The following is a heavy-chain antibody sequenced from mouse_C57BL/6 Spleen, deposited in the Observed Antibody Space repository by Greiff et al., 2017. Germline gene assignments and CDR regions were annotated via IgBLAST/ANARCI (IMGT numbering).Heavy chain of an antibody. CDR2: IYPRSGNT. CDR3: ARRGGNYTYYAMDY. D-gene: IGHD2-1*01. Sequence: VQLQQSGAELARPGASVKLSCKASGYTFTSYGISWVKQRTGQGLEWIGEIYPRSGNTYYNEKFKGKATLTADKSSSTAYMELRSLTSEDSAVYFCARRGGNYTYYAMDYWGQGTSVTVSS. J-gene: IGHJ4*01. V-gene: IGHV1-81*01. CDR1: GYTFTSYG.